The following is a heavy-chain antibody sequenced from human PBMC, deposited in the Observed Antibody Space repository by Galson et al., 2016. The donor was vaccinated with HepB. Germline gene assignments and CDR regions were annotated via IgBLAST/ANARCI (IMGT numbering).Heavy chain of an antibody. D-gene: IGHD2-2*01. Sequence: SLRLSCAVSGFTFNSYWMSWVRQAPGKGLEWVANINQDGSEKYYVDFVKGRFTISRDKAKNSLYLQMNSLRAEDTAVYYCARGQVPPAWESYYYSYYYGLDVWGQGTTVTVSS. V-gene: IGHV3-7*03. CDR1: GFTFNSYW. CDR3: ARGQVPPAWESYYYSYYYGLDV. CDR2: INQDGSEK. J-gene: IGHJ6*02.